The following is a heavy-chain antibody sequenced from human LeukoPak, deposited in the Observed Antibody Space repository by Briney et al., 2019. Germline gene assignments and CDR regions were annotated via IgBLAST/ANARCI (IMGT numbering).Heavy chain of an antibody. CDR3: ARSDYYGSGSLFFDY. V-gene: IGHV3-30-3*01. D-gene: IGHD3-10*01. J-gene: IGHJ4*02. CDR1: GFTFSSYA. Sequence: GGSLRLSCAASGFTFSSYAMHWVLQAPGKGLEWVAVISYDGSNKYYADSVKGRFTISRDNSKNTLYLQMNSLRAEDTAVYYCARSDYYGSGSLFFDYWGQGTLVTVSS. CDR2: ISYDGSNK.